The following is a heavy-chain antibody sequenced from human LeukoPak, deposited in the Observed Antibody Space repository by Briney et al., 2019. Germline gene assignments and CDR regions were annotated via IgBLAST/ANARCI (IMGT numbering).Heavy chain of an antibody. J-gene: IGHJ3*02. CDR3: ARDKYGSDDDAFDI. D-gene: IGHD3-10*01. Sequence: SETLSLTCTVSGDSLSNNYWSWIRQPPGKGLEWIGYIYLSGRTNYNPSLKSRVTISLDTSKNQFSLKMTSVTAADTAVYYCARDKYGSDDDAFDIWGQGTMVTVSS. CDR2: IYLSGRT. V-gene: IGHV4-59*01. CDR1: GDSLSNNY.